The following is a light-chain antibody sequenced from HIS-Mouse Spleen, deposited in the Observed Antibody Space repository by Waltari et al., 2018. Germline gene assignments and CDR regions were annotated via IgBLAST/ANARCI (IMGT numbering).Light chain of an antibody. CDR2: GNS. Sequence: QSVLTQPPSVSGAPGQRVTIPCTGSRPNTGAGYDVHWYQHLPGPAPKLLIYGNSNRPSGVPDRFSGSKSGTSASLAITGLQAEDEADYYCQSYDSSLSGWVFGGGTKLTVL. J-gene: IGLJ3*02. CDR3: QSYDSSLSGWV. CDR1: RPNTGAGYD. V-gene: IGLV1-40*01.